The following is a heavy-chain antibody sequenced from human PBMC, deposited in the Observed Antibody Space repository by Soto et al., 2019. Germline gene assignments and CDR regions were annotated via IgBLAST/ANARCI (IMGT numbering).Heavy chain of an antibody. CDR3: AKDRNIPASGFGLDV. D-gene: IGHD2-2*01. CDR2: ISGSGGTT. Sequence: EVRLLESGGGLGHPGGSLRLSCAASGFTFSRHAVNWVRQAPGKGLEWVSAISGSGGTTYYAGSVKGRFTISRDNSKNTLYLHMTSLRAEDTAVYYCAKDRNIPASGFGLDVWDQGTTVTVSS. CDR1: GFTFSRHA. V-gene: IGHV3-23*01. J-gene: IGHJ6*02.